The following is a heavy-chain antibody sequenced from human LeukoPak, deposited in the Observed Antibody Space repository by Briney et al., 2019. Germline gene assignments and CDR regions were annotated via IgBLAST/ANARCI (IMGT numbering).Heavy chain of an antibody. Sequence: GASVKVSCKASGYTFTSYAMHWVRQAPGQRLEWMGWINAGNGNTKYSQEFQGRVTITRDTSASTAYMELSSLRSEDMAVYYCARDLKMGYSSGRYSWGTGSSNDYWGQGTLVTVSS. V-gene: IGHV1-3*03. CDR1: GYTFTSYA. D-gene: IGHD6-19*01. CDR2: INAGNGNT. J-gene: IGHJ4*02. CDR3: ARDLKMGYSSGRYSWGTGSSNDY.